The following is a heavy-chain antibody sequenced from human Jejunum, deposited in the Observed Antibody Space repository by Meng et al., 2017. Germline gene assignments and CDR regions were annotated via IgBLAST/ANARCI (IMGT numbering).Heavy chain of an antibody. CDR1: GFTFSTNA. D-gene: IGHD3-16*01. CDR3: AKDLHYFSAMDV. V-gene: IGHV3-23*01. Sequence: GESLKISCAASGFTFSTNAMSWVRQPPGKGLGWVSSILDSGETRYADSVKGRFTISRDNSKNTVHLQMNSLRAEDTAVYYCAKDLHYFSAMDVWGQGTTVTVSS. CDR2: ILDSGET. J-gene: IGHJ6*02.